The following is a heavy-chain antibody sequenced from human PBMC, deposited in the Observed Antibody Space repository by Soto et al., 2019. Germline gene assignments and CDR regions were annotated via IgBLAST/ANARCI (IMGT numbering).Heavy chain of an antibody. Sequence: SETLSLTCAVSGGSITSNWWSWVRQPPGKGLEWIGYIYYSGSTYYNPSLKSRVTISVDTSKNQFSLKLSSVTAADTAVYYCARERPDGSRLDPWGQGTLVTVSS. J-gene: IGHJ5*02. CDR2: IYYSGST. CDR1: GGSITSNW. D-gene: IGHD6-13*01. CDR3: ARERPDGSRLDP. V-gene: IGHV4-30-4*01.